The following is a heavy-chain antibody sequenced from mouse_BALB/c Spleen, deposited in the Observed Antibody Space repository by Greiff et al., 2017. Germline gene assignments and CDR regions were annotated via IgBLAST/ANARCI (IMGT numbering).Heavy chain of an antibody. CDR3: TREKRDYAMDY. CDR1: GFTFSSYT. J-gene: IGHJ4*01. Sequence: EVHLVESGGGLVKPGGSLKLSCAASGFTFSSYTMSWVRQTPEKRLEWVATISSGGSYTYYPDSVKGRFTISRDNANNTLYLQMSSLKSEDTAMYYCTREKRDYAMDYWGQGTSVTVSS. CDR2: ISSGGSYT. V-gene: IGHV5-6-4*01.